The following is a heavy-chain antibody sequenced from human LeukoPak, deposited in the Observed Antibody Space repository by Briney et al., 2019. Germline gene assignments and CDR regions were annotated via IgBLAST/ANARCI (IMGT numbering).Heavy chain of an antibody. CDR2: ISGYNGNT. J-gene: IGHJ3*02. D-gene: IGHD4-17*01. Sequence: ASVKVSCKTSGYRFNAYGISWVRQAPGQGLEWMGWISGYNGNTNYGEKVQGRLTMTLDTSTTTAYMELSGLRSDDTAVYYCARVFDFGDNGDDAFDTWGQGTLVTVSS. CDR1: GYRFNAYG. CDR3: ARVFDFGDNGDDAFDT. V-gene: IGHV1-18*01.